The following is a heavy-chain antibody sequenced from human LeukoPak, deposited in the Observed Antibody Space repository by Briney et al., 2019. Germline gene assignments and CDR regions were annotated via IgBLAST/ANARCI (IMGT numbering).Heavy chain of an antibody. V-gene: IGHV1-3*01. J-gene: IGHJ6*02. Sequence: ASVKVSCKASGYIFTSYAMHWVRQAPGQRLEWMGWINAGNGNTKYSQKFQGRVPITRDTSASTAYMELSSLRSEETAVYYCARDQIVAAAGTRYYYYGMDVWGQGTTVTVSS. D-gene: IGHD6-13*01. CDR1: GYIFTSYA. CDR2: INAGNGNT. CDR3: ARDQIVAAAGTRYYYYGMDV.